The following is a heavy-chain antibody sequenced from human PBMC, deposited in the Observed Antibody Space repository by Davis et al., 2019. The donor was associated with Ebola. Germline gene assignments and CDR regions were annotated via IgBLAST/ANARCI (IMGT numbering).Heavy chain of an antibody. D-gene: IGHD5-24*01. Sequence: ASVKVSCKASGGTFSSYAISWVRQAPGQGLEWMGWINPNSGGTNYAQKFQGRVTMTRDTSISTAYMELSRLRSDDTAVYYCARANGGMAWGYWGQGTLVTVSS. CDR3: ARANGGMAWGY. V-gene: IGHV1-2*02. J-gene: IGHJ4*02. CDR1: GGTFSSYA. CDR2: INPNSGGT.